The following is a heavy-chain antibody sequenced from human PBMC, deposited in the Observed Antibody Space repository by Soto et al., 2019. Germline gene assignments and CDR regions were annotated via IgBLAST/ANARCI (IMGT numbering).Heavy chain of an antibody. D-gene: IGHD6-19*01. CDR2: ISGSGANT. J-gene: IGHJ4*02. CDR3: AKDSIAVAGIDY. Sequence: GGSLRLSCAASGFTFSSYAMSWVRRAPGKGLEWVSTISGSGANTFYADSVKGRFTISRDNSKNTLYLQMNSLRAEDTAVYYCAKDSIAVAGIDYWGQGTLVTVSS. V-gene: IGHV3-23*01. CDR1: GFTFSSYA.